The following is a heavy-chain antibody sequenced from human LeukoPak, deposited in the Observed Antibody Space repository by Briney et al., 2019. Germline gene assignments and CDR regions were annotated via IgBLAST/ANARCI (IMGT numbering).Heavy chain of an antibody. V-gene: IGHV1-2*02. CDR1: GYTFTGYY. J-gene: IGHJ4*02. D-gene: IGHD5-18*01. CDR2: INPNSGDT. Sequence: ASVRVSCTASGYTFTGYYMHWVRPAPGQGLEWMGWINPNSGDTKYAQKFQGRVTMTREKSISTAYMELSRLEFDDTAIYYCARGRTVDTAMVDNDYWGQGTLVTVSS. CDR3: ARGRTVDTAMVDNDY.